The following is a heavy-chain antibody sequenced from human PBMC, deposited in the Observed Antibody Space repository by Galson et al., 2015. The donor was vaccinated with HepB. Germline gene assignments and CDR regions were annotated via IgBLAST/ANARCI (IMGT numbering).Heavy chain of an antibody. CDR2: ISSSGSYI. D-gene: IGHD3-10*01. J-gene: IGHJ5*02. CDR1: GLTFSSYS. Sequence: SLRLSCAASGLTFSSYSMNWVRQAPGKGLEWVSSISSSGSYIYYADSVKGRFTISRDNTKNSLFLQMNSLRAEDTAVYSCARDYRPSFGSGSYYPSWFDPWGQGTLVTVSS. CDR3: ARDYRPSFGSGSYYPSWFDP. V-gene: IGHV3-21*01.